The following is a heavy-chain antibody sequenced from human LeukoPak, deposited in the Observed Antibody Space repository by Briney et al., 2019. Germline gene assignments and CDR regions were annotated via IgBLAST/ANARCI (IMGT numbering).Heavy chain of an antibody. V-gene: IGHV4-39*07. Sequence: PSETLSLTCTVSGGSISSSSYHWGWIRQPPGKGLEWIGSIYYSGSTYYNPSLKSRVTISVDTSKNQFSLKLSSVTAADTAVYYCARVMGSDWYPLAYWGQGTLVTVSS. D-gene: IGHD6-19*01. CDR3: ARVMGSDWYPLAY. J-gene: IGHJ4*02. CDR1: GGSISSSSYH. CDR2: IYYSGST.